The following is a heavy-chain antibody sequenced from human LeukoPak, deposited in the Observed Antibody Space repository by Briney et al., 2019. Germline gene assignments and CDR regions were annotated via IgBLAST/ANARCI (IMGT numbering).Heavy chain of an antibody. D-gene: IGHD5-18*01. CDR2: ISSSGSTI. Sequence: PGGSLRLSCAASGFTFSDYYMSWIRQAPGKGLDWVSYISSSGSTIYYADSVKGRFTISRDNAKNSLYLQMNSLRAEDTPVYYCARVDTAMVKDYWGQGILVTVSS. J-gene: IGHJ4*02. CDR3: ARVDTAMVKDY. CDR1: GFTFSDYY. V-gene: IGHV3-11*01.